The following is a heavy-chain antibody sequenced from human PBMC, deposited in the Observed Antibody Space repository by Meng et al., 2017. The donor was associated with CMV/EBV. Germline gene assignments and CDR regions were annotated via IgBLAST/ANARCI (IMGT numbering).Heavy chain of an antibody. Sequence: GGSLRLSCAASGFTFSDYYMSWIRQAPGKGLEWVSSISSSSSYIYYADSVKGRFTISRDNAKNSLYLQMNSLRAEDTAVYYCARDLAAGTRIFDYWGQGTLVTVSS. V-gene: IGHV3-11*06. D-gene: IGHD6-13*01. CDR1: GFTFSDYY. J-gene: IGHJ4*02. CDR2: ISSSSSYI. CDR3: ARDLAAGTRIFDY.